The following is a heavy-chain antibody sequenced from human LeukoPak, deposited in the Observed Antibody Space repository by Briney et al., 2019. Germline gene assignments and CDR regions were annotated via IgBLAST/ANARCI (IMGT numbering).Heavy chain of an antibody. CDR1: GFTFSSSA. V-gene: IGHV1-58*02. Sequence: SVKVSCKASGFTFSSSAMQWVRQARGQRLEWIGWIVVGGGNTNYAQKFQDRVTITRDMSTSTAYMELSSLRSDDTAVYYCAADPFCFSTSCYADFYYGMDVWGQGTTVTVSS. CDR2: IVVGGGNT. J-gene: IGHJ6*02. CDR3: AADPFCFSTSCYADFYYGMDV. D-gene: IGHD2-2*01.